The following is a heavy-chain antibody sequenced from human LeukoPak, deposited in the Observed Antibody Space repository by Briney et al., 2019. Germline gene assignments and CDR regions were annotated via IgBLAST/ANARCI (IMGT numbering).Heavy chain of an antibody. J-gene: IGHJ4*02. CDR3: ARDKPDYGDYGLLDY. CDR2: ISPDGRDT. CDR1: GFTFSTYW. V-gene: IGHV3-74*01. D-gene: IGHD4-17*01. Sequence: GGSLRLSCAASGFTFSTYWMYWVRRPPGRGLMWVSRISPDGRDTRYADSARGRFTISRDNAKNTLYLQMNSLRVEDTAVYYCARDKPDYGDYGLLDYWGQGTLVTVSS.